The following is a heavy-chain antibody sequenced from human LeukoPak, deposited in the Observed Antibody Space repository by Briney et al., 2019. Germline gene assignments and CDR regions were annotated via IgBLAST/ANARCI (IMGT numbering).Heavy chain of an antibody. Sequence: GGSLRLSCAASGFAFSSLAMGWVRQAPGKGLEWVSVISDSGSITYYADSVKGRFIISRDNSKNTLFLQMNSLRAEDTAVYYCAKDARRTSGWYFFDYWGQGTLVTVSS. CDR3: AKDARRTSGWYFFDY. CDR2: ISDSGSIT. D-gene: IGHD6-19*01. V-gene: IGHV3-23*01. J-gene: IGHJ4*02. CDR1: GFAFSSLA.